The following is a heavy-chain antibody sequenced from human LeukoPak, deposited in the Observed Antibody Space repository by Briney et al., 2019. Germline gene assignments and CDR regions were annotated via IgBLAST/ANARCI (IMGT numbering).Heavy chain of an antibody. CDR1: GYTLTSNY. CDR3: ARDTNWNEFDP. CDR2: INPSGGST. J-gene: IGHJ5*02. D-gene: IGHD1-20*01. Sequence: ASVKVSCKASGYTLTSNYIHWVRQAPGQGLEWTGIINPSGGSTSYAQKFQGRVTMTRDTSTSTVYMELSSLRSEDTAVYYCARDTNWNEFDPWGQGTLVTVSS. V-gene: IGHV1-46*03.